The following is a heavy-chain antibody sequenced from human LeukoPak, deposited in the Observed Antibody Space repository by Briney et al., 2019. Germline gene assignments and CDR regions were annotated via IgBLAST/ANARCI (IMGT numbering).Heavy chain of an antibody. V-gene: IGHV4-4*07. J-gene: IGHJ5*02. CDR3: ARDSRSGWGNWFDP. CDR2: IYTSGST. D-gene: IGHD6-19*01. Sequence: SETLSLTCTVSGGSISSYYWSWIRQPAGKGLEWVGHIYTSGSTNYNPSLKSRVTMSVDTSKNQFSLKLSSVTAADTAVYYCARDSRSGWGNWFDPWGQGTLVTVSS. CDR1: GGSISSYY.